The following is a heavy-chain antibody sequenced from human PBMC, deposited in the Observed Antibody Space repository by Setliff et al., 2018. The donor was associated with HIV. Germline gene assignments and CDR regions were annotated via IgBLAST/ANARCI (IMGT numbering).Heavy chain of an antibody. CDR2: IYTSGST. Sequence: SETLSLTCTVSGGSISSGSYFWNWIRQPAGKGLEWIGRIYTSGSTKYNPSLKSRVTISVDKSKNQFSLNLRSVTAADTAVYYCARTWWLRSNWFDPWGQGTLVTVSS. CDR3: ARTWWLRSNWFDP. D-gene: IGHD5-12*01. CDR1: GGSISSGSYF. V-gene: IGHV4-61*02. J-gene: IGHJ5*02.